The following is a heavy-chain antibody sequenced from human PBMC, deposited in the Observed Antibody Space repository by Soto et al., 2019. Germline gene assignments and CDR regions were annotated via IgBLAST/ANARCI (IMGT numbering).Heavy chain of an antibody. Sequence: GGSLRLSCAASGFTFSNAWMSWVRQAPGKGLEWVGRIKSKTDGGTTDYAAPVKGRFTISRDDSKNTLYLQMNSLKTEDTAVYYCTTETWAADYGDYVGLHFDYWGQGTLVTVSS. V-gene: IGHV3-15*01. CDR3: TTETWAADYGDYVGLHFDY. J-gene: IGHJ4*02. CDR1: GFTFSNAW. D-gene: IGHD4-17*01. CDR2: IKSKTDGGTT.